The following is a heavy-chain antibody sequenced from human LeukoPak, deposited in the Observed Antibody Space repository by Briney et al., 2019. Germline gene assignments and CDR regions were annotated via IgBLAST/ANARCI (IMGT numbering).Heavy chain of an antibody. CDR3: ATSTVEYFQH. J-gene: IGHJ1*01. V-gene: IGHV4-38-2*02. CDR2: IYHSGST. Sequence: SETLSLTCTVSGYSISSGYYWGWIRQPPGKGLEWIGSIYHSGSTYYNPSLKSRVTISVDTSKNQFSLKLSSVTAADTAVYYCATSTVEYFQHWGQGTLVTVSS. CDR1: GYSISSGYY.